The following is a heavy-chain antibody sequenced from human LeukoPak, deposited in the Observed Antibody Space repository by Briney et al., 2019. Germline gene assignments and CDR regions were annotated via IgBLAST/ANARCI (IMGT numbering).Heavy chain of an antibody. V-gene: IGHV3-30*18. Sequence: GRSLRLSCAASGFTFSNYDMHWVRQAPGKGLEWVAVISYDGSNKYYADSVKGRFTISRDNSKNTVYLQMNSLRAEDTAVYYCVKGTYTAAHWGQGTLVTVSS. CDR3: VKGTYTAAH. CDR1: GFTFSNYD. J-gene: IGHJ4*02. D-gene: IGHD1-14*01. CDR2: ISYDGSNK.